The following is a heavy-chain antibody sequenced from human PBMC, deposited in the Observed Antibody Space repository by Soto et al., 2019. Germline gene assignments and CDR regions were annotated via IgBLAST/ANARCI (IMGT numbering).Heavy chain of an antibody. CDR2: IYYSGST. CDR1: GGSITNGDYY. D-gene: IGHD3-22*01. V-gene: IGHV4-30-4*01. CDR3: ASVKWHTYYYDSGGYPAGALDI. Sequence: QVQLEESGPGLVKPSQTLTLTCTVSGGSITNGDYYWSWIRQPPGKGLEWIGYIYYSGSTYYNPSLKSRVTISVDTSKNQFSLRLTSVTAADTAVYYCASVKWHTYYYDSGGYPAGALDIWGQGTMVTVSS. J-gene: IGHJ3*02.